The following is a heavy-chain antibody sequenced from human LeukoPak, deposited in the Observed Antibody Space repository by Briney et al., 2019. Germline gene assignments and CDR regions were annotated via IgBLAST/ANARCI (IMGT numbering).Heavy chain of an antibody. V-gene: IGHV1-69*13. CDR2: IIPIFGTA. J-gene: IGHJ4*02. CDR3: TRETSSRYFDY. CDR1: GGTFSSYA. Sequence: GASVKVSCKASGGTFSSYAISLVRQAPGQGLEWMGGIIPIFGTANYAQKFQGRVTITADESTSTAYMELSSLRSEDTAVYYCTRETSSRYFDYWGQGTLVTVSS.